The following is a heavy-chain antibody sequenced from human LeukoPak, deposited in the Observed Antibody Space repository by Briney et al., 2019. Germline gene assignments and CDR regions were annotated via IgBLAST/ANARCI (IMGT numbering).Heavy chain of an antibody. Sequence: ASVKVSCKASGYTFTSYGISWVRQAPGQGLEWMGWISAYNGNTNYAQKLQGRVTVTTDTSTSTAYMELRSLRSDDTAVYYCARCLGVTPEDYYYYYYGMDVWGQGTTVTVSS. CDR1: GYTFTSYG. J-gene: IGHJ6*02. V-gene: IGHV1-18*01. CDR3: ARCLGVTPEDYYYYYYGMDV. D-gene: IGHD3-3*01. CDR2: ISAYNGNT.